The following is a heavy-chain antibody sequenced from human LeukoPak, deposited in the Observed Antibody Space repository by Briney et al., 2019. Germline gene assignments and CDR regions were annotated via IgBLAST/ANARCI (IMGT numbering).Heavy chain of an antibody. CDR2: MNPNSGNT. Sequence: ASVKVSCKASGYTFTSYDIHWVRQATGQGLEWMGWMNPNSGNTGYAQKFQGRVTMTRNTSISTAYMELSSLRSEDTAVYYCARDYGSGSYYYYYYYGMDVWGQGTTVTVSS. CDR3: ARDYGSGSYYYYYYYGMDV. CDR1: GYTFTSYD. D-gene: IGHD3-10*01. J-gene: IGHJ6*02. V-gene: IGHV1-8*01.